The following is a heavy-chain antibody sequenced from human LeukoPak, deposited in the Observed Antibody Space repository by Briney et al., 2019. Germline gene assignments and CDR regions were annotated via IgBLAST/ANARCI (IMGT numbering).Heavy chain of an antibody. D-gene: IGHD6-13*01. CDR3: ARGSNWYYFDY. CDR1: GGSISSYC. V-gene: IGHV4-59*01. J-gene: IGHJ4*02. CDR2: MYYSGST. Sequence: SETLSLTCTVSGGSISSYCWSWIRQPPGKGLEWIGYMYYSGSTNNNPSLKSRVTISVDTSKNQFSLKLSSVTAADTAVYYCARGSNWYYFDYWGQGTLVTVSS.